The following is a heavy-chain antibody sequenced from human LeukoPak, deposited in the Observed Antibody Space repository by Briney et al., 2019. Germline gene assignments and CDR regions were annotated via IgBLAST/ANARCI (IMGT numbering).Heavy chain of an antibody. D-gene: IGHD5-12*01. CDR2: IIPILGIA. CDR3: AGREGGYDYEVYYNYGMDV. CDR1: GGTFSSYA. Sequence: SVKVSCKASGGTFSSYAISWVRQAPGQGLEWMGRIIPILGIANYAQKFQGRVTITADKSTSTAYMELSSLRSEDTAVYYCAGREGGYDYEVYYNYGMDVWGQGTTVTVSS. V-gene: IGHV1-69*04. J-gene: IGHJ6*02.